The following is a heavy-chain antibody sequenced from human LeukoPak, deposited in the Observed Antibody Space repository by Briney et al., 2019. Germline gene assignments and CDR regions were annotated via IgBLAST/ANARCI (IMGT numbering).Heavy chain of an antibody. CDR3: AKGHYPDASCAGDCYYSY. D-gene: IGHD2-21*02. CDR1: GFTFNSYA. Sequence: GGSLRLFCAASGFTFNSYAMTWVRQAPGKGLEWVSGITAGGDNTFYADSVKGRFTISRDNSKNTLYLQTDSLRAEDTAVYYCAKGHYPDASCAGDCYYSYWGQGTLVTVSS. V-gene: IGHV3-23*01. J-gene: IGHJ4*02. CDR2: ITAGGDNT.